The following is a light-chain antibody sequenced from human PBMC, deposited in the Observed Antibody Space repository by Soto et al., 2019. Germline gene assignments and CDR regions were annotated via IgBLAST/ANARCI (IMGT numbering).Light chain of an antibody. J-gene: IGLJ2*01. CDR3: QSYDSSLSGS. CDR1: SSNIGAGYD. V-gene: IGLV1-40*01. Sequence: QSVLTQPPSVSGAPGQRVTISCTGSSSNIGAGYDVHWYQQLPGTAPKLLIYGHSNRPSGVPDRFSGSKSGTSASLAITGLQAEYEADYYCQSYDSSLSGSFGGGTKLTVL. CDR2: GHS.